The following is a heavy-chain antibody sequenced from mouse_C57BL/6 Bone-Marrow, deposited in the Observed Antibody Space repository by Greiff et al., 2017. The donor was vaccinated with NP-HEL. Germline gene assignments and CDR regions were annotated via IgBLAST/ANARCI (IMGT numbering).Heavy chain of an antibody. CDR1: GFTFSDYY. V-gene: IGHV5-12*01. CDR2: ISNGGGST. D-gene: IGHD3-2*01. J-gene: IGHJ4*01. Sequence: EVKLEESGGGLVQPGGSLKLSCAASGFTFSDYYMYWVRQTPEKRLEWVAYISNGGGSTYYPDTVKGRFTISGDNAKNTLYLQMSRLKSEDTAMYYCARTEYAMDYWGQGTSVTVSS. CDR3: ARTEYAMDY.